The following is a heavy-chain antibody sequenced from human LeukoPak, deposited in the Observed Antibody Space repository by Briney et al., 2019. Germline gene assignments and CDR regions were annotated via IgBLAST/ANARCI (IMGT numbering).Heavy chain of an antibody. D-gene: IGHD3-9*01. CDR3: ATTYYDILTGPSRAHKGGNAFDI. V-gene: IGHV4-39*01. CDR1: NGSINTSDHY. Sequence: SETLSLTCTVSNGSINTSDHYWGWIRQSPDKGLEWLGSIYYSGTAYYNPSLKSRVTMSVDTSKNQFSLKLSSVTAADTAVYYCATTYYDILTGPSRAHKGGNAFDIWGQGTMVTVSS. J-gene: IGHJ3*02. CDR2: IYYSGTA.